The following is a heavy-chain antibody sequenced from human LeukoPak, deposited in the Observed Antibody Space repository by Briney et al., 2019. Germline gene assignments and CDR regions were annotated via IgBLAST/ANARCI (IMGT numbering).Heavy chain of an antibody. Sequence: PSQTLSLTCTVSGGSISSGSYYWNWIRQPAGKGLEWIGRIYTSGSTNYNPSLKSRVTISVDTSKNQFSLKLSSVTAADTAVYYCARVPSGTERYYYYYYYMDVWGKGTTVTVSS. CDR1: GGSISSGSYY. CDR3: ARVPSGTERYYYYYYYMDV. D-gene: IGHD1-1*01. V-gene: IGHV4-61*02. J-gene: IGHJ6*03. CDR2: IYTSGST.